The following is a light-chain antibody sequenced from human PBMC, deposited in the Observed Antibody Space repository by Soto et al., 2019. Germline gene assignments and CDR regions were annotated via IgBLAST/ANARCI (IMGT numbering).Light chain of an antibody. CDR3: QQRGKWPST. J-gene: IGKJ3*01. CDR2: DAY. Sequence: DMVLTQATGTLSWSPGERGTLSCMASQGVDRYVAWYQQKLGQAPRLLIYDAYTRATGVGDRFTGSGSATDFSLTITSLEPEDFAVYYCQQRGKWPSTFGPGTKVDIK. V-gene: IGKV3-11*01. CDR1: QGVDRY.